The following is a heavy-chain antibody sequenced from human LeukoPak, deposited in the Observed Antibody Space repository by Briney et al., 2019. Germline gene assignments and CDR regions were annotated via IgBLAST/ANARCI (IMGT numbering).Heavy chain of an antibody. D-gene: IGHD5-12*01. CDR1: GFTFSSYA. Sequence: GGSLRLSCAASGFTFSSYAMSWVRQAPGKGLEWVSAISGSGGSTYYADSVKGRFTISRDNSKNTLYLQMNSLRAEDTAVYYCANKDSGGYSGPQNGPAWDQGTLVTVSS. V-gene: IGHV3-23*01. CDR3: ANKDSGGYSGPQNGPA. J-gene: IGHJ5*02. CDR2: ISGSGGST.